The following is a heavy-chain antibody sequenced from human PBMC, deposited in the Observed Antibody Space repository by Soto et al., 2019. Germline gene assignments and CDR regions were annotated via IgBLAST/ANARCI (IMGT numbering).Heavy chain of an antibody. V-gene: IGHV3-15*01. D-gene: IGHD2-15*01. CDR2: IKSKTDGGTT. CDR1: RFTFSNAW. J-gene: IGHJ6*02. CDR3: TTDPQKSYCSGGSCIMDV. Sequence: SLRRSCAAFRFTFSNAWMSWVRQAPWKGREWVGRIKSKTDGGTTDYAAPVKGRFTISRDDSKNTLYLQMNSLKTEDTSVYYCTTDPQKSYCSGGSCIMDVWGQGTTVTVSS.